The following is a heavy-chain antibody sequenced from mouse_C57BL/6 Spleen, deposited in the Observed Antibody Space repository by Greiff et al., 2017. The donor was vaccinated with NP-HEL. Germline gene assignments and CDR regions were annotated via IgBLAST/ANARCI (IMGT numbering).Heavy chain of an antibody. CDR2: INPNYGTT. J-gene: IGHJ1*03. CDR3: ARPVVAHWYFDV. V-gene: IGHV1-39*01. Sequence: EVKLVESGPELVKPGASVKISCKASGYSFTDYNMNWVKQSNGKSLEWIGVINPNYGTTSYNQKFKGKATLTVDQSSSTAYMQLNSLTSEDSAVYYCARPVVAHWYFDVWGTGTTVTVSS. D-gene: IGHD1-1*01. CDR1: GYSFTDYN.